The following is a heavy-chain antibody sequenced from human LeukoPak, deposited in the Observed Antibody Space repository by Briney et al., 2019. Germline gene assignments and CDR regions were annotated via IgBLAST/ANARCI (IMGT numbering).Heavy chain of an antibody. Sequence: SETLSLTCTVSGGSINSGSYYWNWIRQPAGKGLEWIGRIYTSGSTEYNPSLKSRVTISVDTSKNQFSLKLSSVTAADTAVYHCARDSYYYDSGGYYFDYWGQGILVTVSS. CDR1: GGSINSGSYY. D-gene: IGHD3-22*01. CDR2: IYTSGST. CDR3: ARDSYYYDSGGYYFDY. J-gene: IGHJ4*02. V-gene: IGHV4-61*02.